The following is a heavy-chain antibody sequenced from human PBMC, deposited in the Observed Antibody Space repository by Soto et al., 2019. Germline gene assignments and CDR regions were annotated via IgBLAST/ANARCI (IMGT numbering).Heavy chain of an antibody. V-gene: IGHV4-61*08. Sequence: SETLSLTCTVSGGSVSIGGYYWSWIRQPPGEGLEWIGYIYYSGSTNYNPSLKSRVTISVDTSKNQFSLKLSSVTAADTAVYYCARINWAGYRNDWYYFDYWGQGTLVTSPQ. CDR2: IYYSGST. CDR3: ARINWAGYRNDWYYFDY. J-gene: IGHJ4*02. CDR1: GGSVSIGGYY. D-gene: IGHD3-9*01.